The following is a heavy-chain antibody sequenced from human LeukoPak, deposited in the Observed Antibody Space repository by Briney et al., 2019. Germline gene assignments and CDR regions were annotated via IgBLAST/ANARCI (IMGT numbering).Heavy chain of an antibody. V-gene: IGHV3-7*01. CDR3: ARAVAARSSY. CDR1: GFTLSSYW. D-gene: IGHD6-6*01. J-gene: IGHJ4*02. CDR2: INQGGSQK. Sequence: PGGSLRLSCAASGFTLSSYWMSWVRQAPGKGLEWVANINQGGSQKYYVDSVKGRFTISRDNAKNSLYLQMNSLRAEDTAVYYCARAVAARSSYWGQGTLVTVSS.